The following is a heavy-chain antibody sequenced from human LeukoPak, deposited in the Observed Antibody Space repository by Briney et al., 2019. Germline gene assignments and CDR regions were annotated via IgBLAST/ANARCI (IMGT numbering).Heavy chain of an antibody. D-gene: IGHD6-19*01. CDR3: ARVYSSGWYVRSNYYYMDV. CDR1: GFVFRNNA. Sequence: GSLRLSCAASGFVFRNNAMSWIRQPPGKGLEWIGYIYTSGSTNYNPSLKSRVTISVDTSKNQFSLKLSSVTAADTAVYYCARVYSSGWYVRSNYYYMDVWGKGTTVTVSS. J-gene: IGHJ6*03. V-gene: IGHV4-4*09. CDR2: IYTSGST.